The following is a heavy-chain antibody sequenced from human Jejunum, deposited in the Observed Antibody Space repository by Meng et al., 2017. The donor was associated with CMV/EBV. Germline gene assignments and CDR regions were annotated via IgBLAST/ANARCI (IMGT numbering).Heavy chain of an antibody. CDR1: SDYT. D-gene: IGHD2-2*01. J-gene: IGHJ5*02. Sequence: SDYTIHGVRQDPGKGMEWVGRIRSKTYSSATAYAASVKGRFIISRDDSKNTAYLQMNSLKTEDTAVYYCTRHSIVVVPAAGFDPWGQGTLVTVSS. CDR3: TRHSIVVVPAAGFDP. V-gene: IGHV3-73*01. CDR2: IRSKTYSSAT.